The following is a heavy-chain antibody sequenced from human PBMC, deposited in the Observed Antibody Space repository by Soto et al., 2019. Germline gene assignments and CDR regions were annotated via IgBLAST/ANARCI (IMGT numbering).Heavy chain of an antibody. J-gene: IGHJ3*02. CDR2: IIPIFGTA. Sequence: QVQLVQSGAEVKKPGSSVKVSCNASGGTFSSYAISWVRQAPGQGLEWMGGIIPIFGTANYAQKFQGRVTITADESTSTAYMELSSLRFEDTAVYYCARDPRDCRSTSCYRGDAFDNWGQGTMVTVSS. D-gene: IGHD2-2*02. CDR1: GGTFSSYA. CDR3: ARDPRDCRSTSCYRGDAFDN. V-gene: IGHV1-69*01.